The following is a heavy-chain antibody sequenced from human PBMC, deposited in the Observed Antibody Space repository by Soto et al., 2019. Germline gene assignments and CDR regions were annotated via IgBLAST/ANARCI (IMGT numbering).Heavy chain of an antibody. V-gene: IGHV3-21*01. J-gene: IGHJ6*02. Sequence: EVQLVESGGGLVQPGGSLRLSCAASGSNFSSYSMNWVRQAPGKGLEWVSSISRSSSNIYYVDSVKGRFTISRDNAKNSLYLQMNSLRAEATAVYYCARDIKVAAAGTGYYYYGMDVWGQGTTVTVSS. D-gene: IGHD6-13*01. CDR3: ARDIKVAAAGTGYYYYGMDV. CDR1: GSNFSSYS. CDR2: ISRSSSNI.